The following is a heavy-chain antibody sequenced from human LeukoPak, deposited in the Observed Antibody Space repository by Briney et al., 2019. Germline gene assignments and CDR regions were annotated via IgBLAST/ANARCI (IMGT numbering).Heavy chain of an antibody. V-gene: IGHV4-34*01. CDR3: ARGDSSWYFDY. J-gene: IGHJ4*02. D-gene: IGHD6-13*01. CDR2: INHSGST. Sequence: SETLSLTCAVYGGSFSGYYWSWIRQSPGKGLEWIGEINHSGSTNYNPSLKSRVTISVDTSKNQFSLKLSSVTAADTAVYYCARGDSSWYFDYWGQGTLVTVSS. CDR1: GGSFSGYY.